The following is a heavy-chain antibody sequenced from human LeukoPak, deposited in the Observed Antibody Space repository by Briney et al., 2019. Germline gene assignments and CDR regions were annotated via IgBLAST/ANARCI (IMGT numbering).Heavy chain of an antibody. D-gene: IGHD3-22*01. CDR1: GLTFSSYA. CDR2: ISSSGSTI. V-gene: IGHV3-11*01. Sequence: PGGSLRLSCAASGLTFSSYAMSWIRQAPGKGLEWVSYISSSGSTIYYADSVKGRFTISRDNAKNSLYLQMNSLRAEDTAVYYCASTDYYDSSGYNYWGQGTLVTVSS. J-gene: IGHJ4*02. CDR3: ASTDYYDSSGYNY.